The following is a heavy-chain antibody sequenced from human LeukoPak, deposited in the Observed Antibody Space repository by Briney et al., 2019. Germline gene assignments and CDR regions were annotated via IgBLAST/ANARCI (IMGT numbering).Heavy chain of an antibody. CDR3: AAAVAGPTLNNWFDP. D-gene: IGHD6-19*01. V-gene: IGHV4-59*01. CDR2: IYYSGST. CDR1: GGSISSYY. Sequence: SETLSLTCTVSGGSISSYYWSWLRQPPGKGLEWVGYIYYSGSTNYNTSLKSRVTISVDTSKNQFSLKLSSVTAADTAVYYCAAAVAGPTLNNWFDPWGQGTLVTVSS. J-gene: IGHJ5*02.